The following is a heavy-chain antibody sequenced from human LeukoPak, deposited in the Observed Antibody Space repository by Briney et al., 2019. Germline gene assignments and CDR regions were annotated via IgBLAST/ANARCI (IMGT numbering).Heavy chain of an antibody. CDR2: ISSSGSAK. Sequence: GGSLRLSCAASGFTFSSYEMNWVRQAPGKGLEWVSYISSSGSAKKYADSVKGRFTISRDNAKNSLYLQMNSLRDEDTAVYHCARDSDGSGLDAFDIWGQGTMVTVPS. CDR3: ARDSDGSGLDAFDI. J-gene: IGHJ3*02. V-gene: IGHV3-48*03. CDR1: GFTFSSYE. D-gene: IGHD3-10*01.